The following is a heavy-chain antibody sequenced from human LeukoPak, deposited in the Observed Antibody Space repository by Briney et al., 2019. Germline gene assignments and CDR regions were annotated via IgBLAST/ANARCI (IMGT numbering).Heavy chain of an antibody. V-gene: IGHV4-59*08. D-gene: IGHD3-10*01. CDR2: IQYTGTT. Sequence: LETLSLSPRVSVGSLNEYFWSWVWHSPRGRLEWVAYIQYTGTTNSTPSPKSRVTMSLDTSGNRLSPELSSVTAAHTALYFCARISSDRSGSWPDYFDFWGQGSLVSVYS. J-gene: IGHJ4*02. CDR1: VGSLNEYF. CDR3: ARISSDRSGSWPDYFDF.